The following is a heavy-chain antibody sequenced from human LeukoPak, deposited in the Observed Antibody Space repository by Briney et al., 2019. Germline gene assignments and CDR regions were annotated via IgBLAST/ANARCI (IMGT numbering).Heavy chain of an antibody. J-gene: IGHJ4*02. CDR3: ADLGYTD. V-gene: IGHV3-7*01. CDR2: INEDGSEK. D-gene: IGHD2-15*01. Sequence: PGGSLRLSCVGSGFTFSTYWMSWVRQAPGKGLEWVANINEDGSEKYYVDSVKGRFTISGDNAKNSLYLQMNSLRVEDTAVYYCADLGYTDGGQGTLVTVSS. CDR1: GFTFSTYW.